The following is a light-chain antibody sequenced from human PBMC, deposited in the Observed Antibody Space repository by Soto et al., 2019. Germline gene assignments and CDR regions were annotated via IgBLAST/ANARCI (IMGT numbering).Light chain of an antibody. Sequence: DIQMTQSPSPLSSSGGVSVRLIGRASQSISRWLAWYQQKPGKAPKLLIFDASTLESGVPSKFSGSGSGTEFTLTISSLQPEDFATYYCQQYKTFWTFGQGTKVDNK. V-gene: IGKV1-5*02. CDR2: DAS. CDR3: QQYKTFWT. CDR1: QSISRW. J-gene: IGKJ1*01.